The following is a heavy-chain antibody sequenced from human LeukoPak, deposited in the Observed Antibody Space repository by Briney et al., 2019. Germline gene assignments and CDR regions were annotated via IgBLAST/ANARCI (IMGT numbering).Heavy chain of an antibody. Sequence: GGPLRLSCAGSGFTFSSYGRHWVRKAPGKGLEWVAFIRYDGSNKYYADSVKGRFTISRDNSKNSLYLQMNSLRAEDTAVYYCARCLALSSGWFPRNPFDYWGQGTLVTVSS. CDR2: IRYDGSNK. V-gene: IGHV3-30*02. CDR3: ARCLALSSGWFPRNPFDY. D-gene: IGHD6-19*01. J-gene: IGHJ4*02. CDR1: GFTFSSYG.